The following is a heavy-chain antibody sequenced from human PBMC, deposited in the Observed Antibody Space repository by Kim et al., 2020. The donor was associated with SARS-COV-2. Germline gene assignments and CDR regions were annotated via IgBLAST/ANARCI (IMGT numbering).Heavy chain of an antibody. CDR3: AKERDSSGWYGYYYYGMDV. D-gene: IGHD6-19*01. V-gene: IGHV3-30*18. J-gene: IGHJ6*02. CDR1: GFTFSSYG. Sequence: GGSLRLSCAASGFTFSSYGMHWVRLAPGKGLEWVAVISYDGSNKYYADSVKGRFTISRDNSKNTLYLQMNSLRAEDTAVYYCAKERDSSGWYGYYYYGMDVWGQGTTVTVSS. CDR2: ISYDGSNK.